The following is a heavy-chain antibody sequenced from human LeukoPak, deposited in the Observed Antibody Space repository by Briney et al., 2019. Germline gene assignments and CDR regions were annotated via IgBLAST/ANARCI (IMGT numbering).Heavy chain of an antibody. J-gene: IGHJ4*02. Sequence: HPGGSLRLSCAASKFTFSNYGMTWVRQAPGNGLEWISAVSGSGDNTYYADSVKGRFTISRDNSKNTLYLQMNSLRAEDTAVYYCAKDRMYYYDSSGYPDYWGQGTLVTVSS. CDR1: KFTFSNYG. D-gene: IGHD3-22*01. CDR3: AKDRMYYYDSSGYPDY. CDR2: VSGSGDNT. V-gene: IGHV3-23*01.